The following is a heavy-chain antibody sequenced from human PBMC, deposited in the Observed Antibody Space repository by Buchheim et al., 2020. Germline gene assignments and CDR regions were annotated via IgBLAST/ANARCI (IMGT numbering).Heavy chain of an antibody. CDR3: ARGEELYFDH. J-gene: IGHJ4*02. Sequence: QVQLVQSGGGVVQTGGSLRLSCAASGFTFSRYSLHWVRQAPGKGLEWVALISNAESNESYADSVKGRFTISRANSKNALYLQMNSLRPEDAAVYYCARGEELYFDHWGQGTL. CDR1: GFTFSRYS. V-gene: IGHV3-30-3*01. D-gene: IGHD3-16*01. CDR2: ISNAESNE.